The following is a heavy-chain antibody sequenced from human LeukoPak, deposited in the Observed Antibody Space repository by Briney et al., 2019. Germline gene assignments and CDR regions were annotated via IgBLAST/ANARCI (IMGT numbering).Heavy chain of an antibody. D-gene: IGHD4-17*01. CDR3: AKRPSDYGDYVSYFDY. J-gene: IGHJ4*02. CDR2: ISDDGRSK. CDR1: GFSFISYG. Sequence: PGGSLRLSCAASGFSFISYGMHWVRQAPGKGLDWVGVISDDGRSKDYADSVKGRFTISRDNSKDTLYLQMNSLRDEDTAVYYCAKRPSDYGDYVSYFDYWGQGTLVTVSS. V-gene: IGHV3-30*18.